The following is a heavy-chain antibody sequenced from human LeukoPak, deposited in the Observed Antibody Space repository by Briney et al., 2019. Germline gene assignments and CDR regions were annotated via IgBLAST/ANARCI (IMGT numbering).Heavy chain of an antibody. D-gene: IGHD6-13*01. CDR1: GGSISSYY. CDR2: IYYSGST. Sequence: SETLSLTCTVSGGSISSYYWSWIRQPPGKGLEWIGYIYYSGSTNYNPSLKSRVTISVDTSKNQFSLKLSSVTAADTAVYYCAKDLSPGYSSSWYYDYWGQGTLVTVSS. V-gene: IGHV4-59*01. CDR3: AKDLSPGYSSSWYYDY. J-gene: IGHJ4*02.